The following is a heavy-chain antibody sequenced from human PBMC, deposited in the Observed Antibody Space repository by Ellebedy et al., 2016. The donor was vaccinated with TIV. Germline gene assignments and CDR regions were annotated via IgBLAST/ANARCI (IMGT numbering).Heavy chain of an antibody. CDR2: IKQDGSET. CDR1: GFTFSGYW. Sequence: GGSLRLSCAASGFTFSGYWMSWVRQAPGKGLEWVANIKQDGSETYYVDSVKGRFTISRDNAKNSLYLQMNSLRAEDTAVYYCASSLIWGQGTLVTVSS. V-gene: IGHV3-7*01. CDR3: ASSLI. J-gene: IGHJ4*02.